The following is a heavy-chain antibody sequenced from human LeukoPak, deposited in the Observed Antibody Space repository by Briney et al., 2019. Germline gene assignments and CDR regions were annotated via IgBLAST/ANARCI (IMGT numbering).Heavy chain of an antibody. CDR2: IIPSFGTA. CDR3: AKGGYCSGGTCYTRGFDP. J-gene: IGHJ5*02. CDR1: GGTFTNYA. Sequence: APVKVSCKASGGTFTNYAISWRRQAPGQGAVWRGGIIPSFGTANTAQKFEGRVKITAEESPNRAYMQLRSLRSEDAAVYYCAKGGYCSGGTCYTRGFDPWGQGKLVTVSS. D-gene: IGHD2-15*01. V-gene: IGHV1-69*01.